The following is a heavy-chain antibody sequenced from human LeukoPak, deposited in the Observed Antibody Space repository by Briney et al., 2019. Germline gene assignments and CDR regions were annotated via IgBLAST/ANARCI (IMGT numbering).Heavy chain of an antibody. V-gene: IGHV3-30*18. CDR1: GFTFSTYG. J-gene: IGHJ4*02. D-gene: IGHD1-26*01. Sequence: GRSLRLSCAASGFTFSTYGMHWVRQAPGKGLEWVAVISYDGSNKYYADSVKGRFTISRDNSKNTLSLQMNSLRSEDTAVYYCAKGWDTKSTSRSPFDYWGQGTLATVSS. CDR3: AKGWDTKSTSRSPFDY. CDR2: ISYDGSNK.